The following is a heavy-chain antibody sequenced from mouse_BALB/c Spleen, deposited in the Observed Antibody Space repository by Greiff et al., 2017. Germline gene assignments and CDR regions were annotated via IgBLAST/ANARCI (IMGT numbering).Heavy chain of an antibody. J-gene: IGHJ1*01. CDR3: AREGDYYGYWYFDV. V-gene: IGHV5-4*02. Sequence: EVQVVESGGGLVKPGGSLKLSCAASGFTFSDYYMYWVHQTPEKRLEWVATISDGGSYTYYPDSVKGRFTISRDNAKNNLYLQMSSLKSEDTAMYYCAREGDYYGYWYFDVWGAGTTVTVSS. CDR2: ISDGGSYT. CDR1: GFTFSDYY. D-gene: IGHD1-1*01.